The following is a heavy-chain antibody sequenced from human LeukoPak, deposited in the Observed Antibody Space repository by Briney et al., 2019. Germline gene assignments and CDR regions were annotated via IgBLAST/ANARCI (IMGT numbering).Heavy chain of an antibody. CDR1: GHTFTGYY. CDR2: INPNNGAT. V-gene: IGHV1-2*02. D-gene: IGHD1-1*01. J-gene: IGHJ3*02. CDR3: ASPQIRNVFDI. Sequence: ASVKVSCKASGHTFTGYYMHWVRQAPGQGLEWMGWINPNNGATNYAQKFQGRVTMTRDTSINTAYMELSRLTSDDTAVYYCASPQIRNVFDIWGQGTMVTVSS.